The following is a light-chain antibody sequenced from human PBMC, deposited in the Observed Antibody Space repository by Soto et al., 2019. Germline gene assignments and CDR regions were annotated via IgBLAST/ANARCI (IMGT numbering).Light chain of an antibody. CDR1: QSVTTY. CDR3: QQRSNWPIT. J-gene: IGKJ5*01. Sequence: EIVLTQSPATLSLSPGQRATLFCRASQSVTTYLAWYQQKSGQPPRLLIYDASNRATGIPARFSGSGSGTDFTLTISSLEPEDFAVYYCQQRSNWPITFGQGTRREIK. V-gene: IGKV3-11*01. CDR2: DAS.